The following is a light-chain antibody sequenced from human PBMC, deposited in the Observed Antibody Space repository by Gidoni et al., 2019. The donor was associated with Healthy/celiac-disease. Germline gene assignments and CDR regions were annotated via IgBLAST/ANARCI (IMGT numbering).Light chain of an antibody. CDR1: QSVSSY. CDR2: DAS. V-gene: IGKV3-11*01. Sequence: IVLTPSPATLSLSPGESAPLSCRASQSVSSYLAWYQQKPGPAPRLLIYDASNRATGIPARFSGSGSGTDFTLTISSLEPEDFAVYYCQQRSNWPPLTFGGGTKVEIK. J-gene: IGKJ4*01. CDR3: QQRSNWPPLT.